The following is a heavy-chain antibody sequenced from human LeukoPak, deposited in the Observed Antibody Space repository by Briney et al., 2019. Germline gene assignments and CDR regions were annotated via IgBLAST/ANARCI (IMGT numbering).Heavy chain of an antibody. CDR2: IRYDGSNK. CDR3: AKDLRSGYYYAYFYYYYMDV. J-gene: IGHJ6*03. Sequence: GGSLRLSCAASGFTFSSYGMHWVRQAPGKGLEWVAFIRYDGSNKYYADSVKGRFTISRDKSKNTLYLQMNSLRAEDTAVYYCAKDLRSGYYYAYFYYYYMDVWGKGTTVTVSS. D-gene: IGHD3-22*01. V-gene: IGHV3-30*02. CDR1: GFTFSSYG.